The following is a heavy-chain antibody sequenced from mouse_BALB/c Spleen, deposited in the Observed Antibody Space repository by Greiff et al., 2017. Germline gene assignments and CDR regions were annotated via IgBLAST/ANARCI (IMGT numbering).Heavy chain of an antibody. V-gene: IGHV1S22*01. CDR2: IYPGSGST. Sequence: LQQPGSELVRPGASVKLSCKASGYTFTSYWMHWVKQRHGQGLEWIGNIYPGSGSTNYDVKFKSKGTLTVDTSSSTAYMHLSSLTSEDSAVYYCTTMITFDYWGQGTTLTVSS. J-gene: IGHJ2*01. CDR1: GYTFTSYW. CDR3: TTMITFDY. D-gene: IGHD2-4*01.